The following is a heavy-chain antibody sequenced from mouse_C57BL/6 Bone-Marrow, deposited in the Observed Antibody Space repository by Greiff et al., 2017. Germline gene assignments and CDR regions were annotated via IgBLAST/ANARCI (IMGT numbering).Heavy chain of an antibody. CDR2: ISSGGSYT. J-gene: IGHJ2*01. V-gene: IGHV5-6*02. Sequence: DVKLVESGGDLVKPGGSLKLSCAASGFTFSSYGMSWVRQTPDKRLEWVATISSGGSYTYYPDSVKGRFTISRDNAKNTLYLQMSSLKSEDTAMYYCARPITTVVAPYFDYWGQGTTLTVSS. CDR3: ARPITTVVAPYFDY. CDR1: GFTFSSYG. D-gene: IGHD1-1*01.